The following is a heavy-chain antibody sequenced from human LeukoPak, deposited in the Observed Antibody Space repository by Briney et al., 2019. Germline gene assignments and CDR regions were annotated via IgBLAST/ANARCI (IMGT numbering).Heavy chain of an antibody. CDR1: GFTFTTFW. Sequence: GGSLRLSCAASGFTFTTFWMNWVRQAPGEGLVWVSLINTDGRTTTYADSVKGRFTISRDNAKNTRYLQMNSLRAEDTAVYYCARDLHGSPDWWGQGTLVTVSS. D-gene: IGHD2-2*03. J-gene: IGHJ4*02. CDR2: INTDGRTT. V-gene: IGHV3-74*01. CDR3: ARDLHGSPDW.